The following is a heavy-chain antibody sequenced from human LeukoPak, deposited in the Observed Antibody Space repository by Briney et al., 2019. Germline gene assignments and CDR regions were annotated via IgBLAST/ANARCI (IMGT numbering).Heavy chain of an antibody. CDR3: ARAQGTIYYDSSGYSDY. CDR1: GFTFSSYA. CDR2: ISYDGSNK. V-gene: IGHV3-30-3*01. D-gene: IGHD3-22*01. Sequence: GGSLRLSCAASGFTFSSYAMHWVRQAPGKGLEWVAVISYDGSNKYYADSVKGRFTISRDNSKNTLYLQMNSLRAEDTAVYYYARAQGTIYYDSSGYSDYWGQGTLVTVSS. J-gene: IGHJ4*02.